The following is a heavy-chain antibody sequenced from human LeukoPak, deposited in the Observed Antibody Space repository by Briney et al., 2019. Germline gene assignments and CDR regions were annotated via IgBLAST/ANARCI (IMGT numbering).Heavy chain of an antibody. J-gene: IGHJ4*02. CDR3: ARGKDSSDYFDY. V-gene: IGHV4-31*03. D-gene: IGHD3-22*01. CDR1: GGSITSDSYY. Sequence: PSQTLSLTCTVSGGSITSDSYYWSWIRQHPGTGLEWIAYIYYSGSNYYNPSLKNRVTISVDTSKNQFSLKLSSVTAADTAVYFCARGKDSSDYFDYWGQGTLVTVSS. CDR2: IYYSGSN.